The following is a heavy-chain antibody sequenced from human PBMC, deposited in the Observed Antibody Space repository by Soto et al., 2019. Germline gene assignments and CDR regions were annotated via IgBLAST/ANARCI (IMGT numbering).Heavy chain of an antibody. V-gene: IGHV3-33*01. CDR1: GFTFGRHG. J-gene: IGHJ4*01. CDR2: IGSDGRRA. D-gene: IGHD4-17*01. CDR3: ARDDDYGDNGLDY. Sequence: QVQLVESGGGVVQPGGSLRLSCAASGFTFGRHGMHWVRQAPGKGLEWVAVIGSDGRRASYADSVKGRFTIARDNGQNSLYLQMNSLRAEETAVYYCARDDDYGDNGLDYWGQGTLVTVSS.